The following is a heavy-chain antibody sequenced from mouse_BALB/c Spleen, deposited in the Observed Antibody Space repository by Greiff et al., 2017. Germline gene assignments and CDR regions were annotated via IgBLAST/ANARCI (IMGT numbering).Heavy chain of an antibody. CDR2: IYPGGGYT. Sequence: QVQLQQSGAELVRPGTSVKISCKASGYTFTNYWLGWVKQRPGHGLEWIGDIYPGGGYTNYNEKSKGKATLTADTSSSTAYMQLSSLTSEDSAVYFCARPYYYGSSLYYAMDYWGQGTSVTVSS. CDR3: ARPYYYGSSLYYAMDY. J-gene: IGHJ4*01. CDR1: GYTFTNYW. V-gene: IGHV1-63*02. D-gene: IGHD1-1*01.